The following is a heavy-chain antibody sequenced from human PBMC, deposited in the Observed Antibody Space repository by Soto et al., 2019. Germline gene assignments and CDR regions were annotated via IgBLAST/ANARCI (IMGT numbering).Heavy chain of an antibody. V-gene: IGHV3-11*01. J-gene: IGHJ4*02. CDR2: ISSSGSTI. CDR3: ARSGLVKQCLVPEEVFDY. CDR1: GFTFSDYY. D-gene: IGHD6-19*01. Sequence: GSLRLSCAASGFTFSDYYMSWIRQAPGKGLEWVSYISSSGSTIYYADSVKGRFTISRDNAKNSLYLQMNSLRAEDTAVYYCARSGLVKQCLVPEEVFDYWGQGTLVTVSS.